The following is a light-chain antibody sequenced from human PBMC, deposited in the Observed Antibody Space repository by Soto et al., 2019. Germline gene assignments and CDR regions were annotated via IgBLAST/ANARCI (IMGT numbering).Light chain of an antibody. CDR2: GAF. CDR1: QTVSSN. J-gene: IGKJ2*01. CDR3: QQHNNWPYT. V-gene: IGKV3-15*01. Sequence: EVVMTQSPATLSVSPGESATLSCRASQTVSSNVAWYQQRHGQAPRLLIDGAFTRATGVPARFSGSRSGTEFTLTISSPQSEDFALYYCQQHNNWPYTFGQGTKLEIK.